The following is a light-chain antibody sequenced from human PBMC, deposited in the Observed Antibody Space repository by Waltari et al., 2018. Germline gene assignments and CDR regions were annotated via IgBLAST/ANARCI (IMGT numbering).Light chain of an antibody. J-gene: IGLJ1*01. CDR3: CSYNDGPYV. CDR1: SSDVGTYNL. Sequence: QFALTQPASVSGSPGQSITISCTGTSSDVGTYNLVSWYQQHPGKAPKLMIYEVTKRPSGVSSRFSASRSGNTASLTISGLQAEDEADYYCCSYNDGPYVFGTGTKVTVL. CDR2: EVT. V-gene: IGLV2-23*02.